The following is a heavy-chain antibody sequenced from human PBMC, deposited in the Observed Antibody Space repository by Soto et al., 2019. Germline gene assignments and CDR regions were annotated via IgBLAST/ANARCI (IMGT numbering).Heavy chain of an antibody. D-gene: IGHD3-16*01. CDR1: SGSFSGYY. CDR2: IYHGLSI. Sequence: QVQLQQWGAGLLKPSETLSLTCAVYSGSFSGYYWTWIRQPPGKGLEWIGEIYHGLSIVYNPYLKSRVTISGDSSKNQFSLKLSSVTAADTAVYYCARHGGYYFDYWGQGTLVTVSS. J-gene: IGHJ4*02. V-gene: IGHV4-34*01. CDR3: ARHGGYYFDY.